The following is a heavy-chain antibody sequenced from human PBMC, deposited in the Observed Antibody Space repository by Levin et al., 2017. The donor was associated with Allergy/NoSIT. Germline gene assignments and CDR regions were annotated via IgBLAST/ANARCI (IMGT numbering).Heavy chain of an antibody. J-gene: IGHJ4*02. V-gene: IGHV3-23*01. CDR1: GFTFNNYA. Sequence: PGESLKISCSASGFTFNNYAMSWVRQAPGKGLEWVSAVGGGGATTHYADSVKGRFTISRDNSRNTLFLQMNSLRAEDTAVYYCAKGGGFWSSHLHRYFDSWGQGTLVTVSS. CDR2: VGGGGATT. D-gene: IGHD2-8*02. CDR3: AKGGGFWSSHLHRYFDS.